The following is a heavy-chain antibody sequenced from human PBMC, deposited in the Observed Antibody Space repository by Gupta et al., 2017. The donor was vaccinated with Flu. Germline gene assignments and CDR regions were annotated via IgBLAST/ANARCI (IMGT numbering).Heavy chain of an antibody. CDR3: ARGVGYCSSTSCYSSYYGMDV. Sequence: QVQLQQWGAGLLKPSETLSLTCAVYGGSFSGYYWSWIRQPPGKGLEWIGEINHSGSTNYNPSLKSRVTISVDTSKNQFSLKLSSVTAADTAVYYCARGVGYCSSTSCYSSYYGMDVWGQGTTVTVSS. CDR1: GGSFSGYY. CDR2: INHSGST. J-gene: IGHJ6*02. D-gene: IGHD2-2*01. V-gene: IGHV4-34*01.